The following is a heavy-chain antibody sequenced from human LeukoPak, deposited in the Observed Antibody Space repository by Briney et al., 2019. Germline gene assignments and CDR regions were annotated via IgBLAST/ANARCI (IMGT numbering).Heavy chain of an antibody. Sequence: GGSLRLSCAASGFTFDDYAMHWVRQAPGKGLEWVSLISWDGGSTYYADSVKGRFTISRDNSKNSLYLQMNSLRAEDTALYYCAKDRRNYFDSWGQGTLVTVSS. CDR3: AKDRRNYFDS. J-gene: IGHJ4*02. CDR1: GFTFDDYA. CDR2: ISWDGGST. V-gene: IGHV3-43D*03.